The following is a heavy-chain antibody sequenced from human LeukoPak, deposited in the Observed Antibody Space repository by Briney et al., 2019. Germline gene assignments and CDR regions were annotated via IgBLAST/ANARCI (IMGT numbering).Heavy chain of an antibody. CDR1: GYTFTGYY. D-gene: IGHD2-15*01. CDR3: ARARTNIVVVVAAPREFWFDP. V-gene: IGHV1-2*02. CDR2: INPNSGGT. J-gene: IGHJ5*02. Sequence: ASVKVSCKASGYTFTGYYMHWVRQAPGQGLEWMGWINPNSGGTNYAQKFQGRVTMTRDTSISTAYMELSRLRSDDTAVYYCARARTNIVVVVAAPREFWFDPWGQGTLVTVSS.